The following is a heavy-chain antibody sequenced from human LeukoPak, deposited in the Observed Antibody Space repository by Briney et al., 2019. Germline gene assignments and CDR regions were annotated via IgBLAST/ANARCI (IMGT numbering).Heavy chain of an antibody. CDR2: IKQDGSEK. V-gene: IGHV3-7*01. D-gene: IGHD1-26*01. J-gene: IGHJ5*02. CDR1: GFTFSSYW. Sequence: GGSLRLSCAASGFTFSSYWMAWVRQAPGKRPEWVANIKQDGSEKYYVDSVKGRFTISRDNAKNSLFLQMNSLRAEDTAMYYCARDKVVGATWFDPWGQGTLVTVSS. CDR3: ARDKVVGATWFDP.